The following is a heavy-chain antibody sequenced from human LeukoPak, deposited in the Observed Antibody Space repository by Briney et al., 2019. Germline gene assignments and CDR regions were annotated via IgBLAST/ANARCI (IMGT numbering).Heavy chain of an antibody. CDR2: IIPIFDTA. D-gene: IGHD1-26*01. CDR1: GGTFSSYA. V-gene: IGHV1-69*13. Sequence: WASVKVSCTASGGTFSSYAISWVRQAPGQGLEWMGGIIPIFDTADYAQKFQGRVTITADESTSTAYMELSSLRSEDTAVFYCARISLGAIWGYYYGMDVWGQGTTVTVSS. CDR3: ARISLGAIWGYYYGMDV. J-gene: IGHJ6*02.